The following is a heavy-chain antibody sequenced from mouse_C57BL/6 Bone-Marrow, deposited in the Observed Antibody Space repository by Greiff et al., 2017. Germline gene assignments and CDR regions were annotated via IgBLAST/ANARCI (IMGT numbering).Heavy chain of an antibody. CDR1: GFTFSSYA. Sequence: EVQVVESGGGLVKPGGSLKLSCAASGFTFSSYAMSWVRQAPEKRLEWVATISDGGSYTYYPDNVKGRFTISRDNAKNNLYLQMSHLKSEDTAMYYCASVGSSSDAMDYWGQGTSVTVSS. J-gene: IGHJ4*01. CDR3: ASVGSSSDAMDY. V-gene: IGHV5-4*01. D-gene: IGHD1-1*01. CDR2: ISDGGSYT.